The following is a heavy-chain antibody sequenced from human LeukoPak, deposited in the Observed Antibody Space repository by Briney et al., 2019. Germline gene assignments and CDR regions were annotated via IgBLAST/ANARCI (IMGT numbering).Heavy chain of an antibody. CDR2: ISGSGGTP. CDR3: AKDHRPGSRLHKSGFDS. V-gene: IGHV3-23*01. CDR1: GFLFSSYA. Sequence: PGGSLRLSCAASGFLFSSYAMSWVRQAPGKGLEWVSAISGSGGTPFYADSVRGRFTISRDNSKNTLYLQMNSLRAGDTAVYYCAKDHRPGSRLHKSGFDSWGQGTLVTVS. D-gene: IGHD3-10*01. J-gene: IGHJ4*02.